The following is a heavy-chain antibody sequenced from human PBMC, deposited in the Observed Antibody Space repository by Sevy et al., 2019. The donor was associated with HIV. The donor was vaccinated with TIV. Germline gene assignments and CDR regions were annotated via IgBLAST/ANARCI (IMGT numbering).Heavy chain of an antibody. D-gene: IGHD6-13*01. CDR1: GYTFTSYD. Sequence: ASVKVASKASGYTFTSYDINWVRQATGQGLEWMGWMNPNSGNTGYAQKFQGRVTMTRNTSISTAYMELSSLRSEDTAVYYCARGAAAGTIDFDYWGQGTLVTVSS. CDR3: ARGAAAGTIDFDY. J-gene: IGHJ4*02. CDR2: MNPNSGNT. V-gene: IGHV1-8*01.